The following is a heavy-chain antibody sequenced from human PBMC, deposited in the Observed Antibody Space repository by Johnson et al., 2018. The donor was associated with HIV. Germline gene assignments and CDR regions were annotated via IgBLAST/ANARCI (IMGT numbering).Heavy chain of an antibody. V-gene: IGHV3-74*03. CDR1: GFTLRNYW. D-gene: IGHD2-2*01. J-gene: IGHJ3*02. Sequence: VQLVESGGGLVQPGGSLRLSCADSGFTLRNYWVNWVRQLPGKGLVWVSRIKSDGSSITYADFAKGRFTIPRDNAKDTVYLQMTSLRAEGTAVYYCTTDPPRMSSTSERDAFDIWGQGTMVTVSS. CDR2: IKSDGSSI. CDR3: TTDPPRMSSTSERDAFDI.